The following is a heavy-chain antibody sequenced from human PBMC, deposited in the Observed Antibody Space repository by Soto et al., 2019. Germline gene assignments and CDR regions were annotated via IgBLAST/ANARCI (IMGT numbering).Heavy chain of an antibody. V-gene: IGHV4-59*01. CDR3: ARIRSTAPFDY. J-gene: IGHJ4*02. Sequence: QVQLQESGPGLVKPSETLSLTYTVSGGSISSYYWSWIRQPPGKGLEWIGYIYYSGSTNYNPSLKSRVTISVDTSKNQFSLKLSSVTAADTAVYYCARIRSTAPFDYWGQGTLVTVSS. D-gene: IGHD4-17*01. CDR2: IYYSGST. CDR1: GGSISSYY.